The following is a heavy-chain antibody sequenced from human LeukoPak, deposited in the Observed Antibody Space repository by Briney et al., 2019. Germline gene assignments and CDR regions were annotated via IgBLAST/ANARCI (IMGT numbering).Heavy chain of an antibody. D-gene: IGHD3-10*01. CDR2: IYYSGST. V-gene: IGHV4-39*01. CDR1: GGSISSSSYY. Sequence: SETLSLTCTVSGGSISSSSYYWGWIRQPPGKGLEWIGSIYYSGSTYYNPSLKSRVTISVDTSKNQFSLKLSSVTAADTAVYYCARHRAQLLWFGELRALNWFDPWGQGTLVTVSS. CDR3: ARHRAQLLWFGELRALNWFDP. J-gene: IGHJ5*02.